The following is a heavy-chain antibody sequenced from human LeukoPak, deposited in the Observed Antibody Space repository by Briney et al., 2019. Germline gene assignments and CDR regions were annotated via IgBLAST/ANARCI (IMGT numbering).Heavy chain of an antibody. D-gene: IGHD3-10*01. CDR3: ARVTYGSGTYGAFDY. CDR1: EFTFNSYT. V-gene: IGHV3-23*01. J-gene: IGHJ4*02. CDR2: ISESGYST. Sequence: GGSLRLSCAASEFTFNSYTMSWVRQAPGKGLEWVSAISESGYSTYYADSVKGRFTISRDNSKNTLYLQMNSLRAEDTAVYYCARVTYGSGTYGAFDYWGQGTLVTVSS.